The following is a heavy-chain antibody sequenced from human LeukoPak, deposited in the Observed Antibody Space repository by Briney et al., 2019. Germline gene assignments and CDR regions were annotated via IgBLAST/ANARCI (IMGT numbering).Heavy chain of an antibody. D-gene: IGHD1-26*01. CDR1: GFTFSSYW. CDR3: ARDSQVVPQWELSQSAITDY. Sequence: GGSLRLSCAASGFTFSSYWMSWVRQAPGKGLEWVANIKQDGSEKYYVDSVKGRFTISGDNAKNSLYLQMNSLRAEDTAVYYCARDSQVVPQWELSQSAITDYWGQGTLVTVSS. V-gene: IGHV3-7*01. J-gene: IGHJ4*02. CDR2: IKQDGSEK.